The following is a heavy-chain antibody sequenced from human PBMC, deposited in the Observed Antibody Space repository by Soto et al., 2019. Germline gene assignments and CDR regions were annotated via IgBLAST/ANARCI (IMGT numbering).Heavy chain of an antibody. CDR1: GYTFTSYG. D-gene: IGHD6-19*01. Sequence: ASVKVSCKASGYTFTSYGISWVRQAPGQGLEWMGWISAYNGNTNYAQKLQGRVTMTTDTSTSTAYMELRSLRSDDTAVYYCARYIAVAGTGRYYYYGMDVWGQGTTVTVSS. J-gene: IGHJ6*02. V-gene: IGHV1-18*01. CDR3: ARYIAVAGTGRYYYYGMDV. CDR2: ISAYNGNT.